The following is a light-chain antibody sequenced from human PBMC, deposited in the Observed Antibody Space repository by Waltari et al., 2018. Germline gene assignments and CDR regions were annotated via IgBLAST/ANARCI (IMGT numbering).Light chain of an antibody. V-gene: IGKV3-20*01. CDR2: GAS. CDR3: QHYVRLPGT. J-gene: IGKJ1*01. Sequence: SCRASQSISRALAWNHQKPGQAPRLLSFGASNRATGIPDRFSGSESESDFSHTISRLEPEDFAVYYCQHYVRLPGTFGRRTNVEIK. CDR1: QSISRA.